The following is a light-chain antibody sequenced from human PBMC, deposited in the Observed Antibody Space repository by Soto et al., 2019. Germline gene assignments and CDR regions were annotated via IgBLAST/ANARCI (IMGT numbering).Light chain of an antibody. CDR3: QQYNSYSGT. J-gene: IGKJ1*01. CDR2: DAS. V-gene: IGKV1-5*01. Sequence: DIQMTQSPSTLSASVGDRVTITCRASQSISSWLAWYQQKRGKAPKLLIYDASSLESGVPSRFSGSGSGTEFTLTISSLQPDDFATYYCQQYNSYSGTFGQGTKVDIK. CDR1: QSISSW.